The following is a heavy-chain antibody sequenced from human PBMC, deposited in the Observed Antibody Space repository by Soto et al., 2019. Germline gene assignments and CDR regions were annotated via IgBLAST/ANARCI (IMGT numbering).Heavy chain of an antibody. CDR3: ARDSAGGNSPLFAH. Sequence: QVQLVESGGGVVQPGRSLRLSCAGSALTFSKYAMHWVRQAPGKGLEWMAVISYDGGSTHYADSVKGRFTISRDNSKNTLYLQVNSLRADDTAMYYCARDSAGGNSPLFAHWGQGALVTVSS. J-gene: IGHJ4*02. CDR2: ISYDGGST. V-gene: IGHV3-30-3*01. CDR1: ALTFSKYA. D-gene: IGHD2-21*02.